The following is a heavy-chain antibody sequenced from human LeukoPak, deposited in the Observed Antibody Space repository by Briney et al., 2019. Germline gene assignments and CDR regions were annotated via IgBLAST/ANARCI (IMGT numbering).Heavy chain of an antibody. CDR1: GFTFSSYA. Sequence: GGSLRLSCAASGFTFSSYAVSWVRQAPGKGLEWVSSISGSGGSTYYADSVKGRFTISRDNSKNTLYLQMNSLRAEDTAVYYCARRSGIAVAGAFDYWGQGTLVTVSS. J-gene: IGHJ4*02. CDR2: ISGSGGST. CDR3: ARRSGIAVAGAFDY. D-gene: IGHD6-19*01. V-gene: IGHV3-23*01.